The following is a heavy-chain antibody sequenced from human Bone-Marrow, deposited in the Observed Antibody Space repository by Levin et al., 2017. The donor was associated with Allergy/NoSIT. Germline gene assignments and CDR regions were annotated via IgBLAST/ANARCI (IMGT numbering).Heavy chain of an antibody. CDR2: IRPRDSDT. CDR3: ARHGHCSGSQYGTDPCQI. Sequence: GESLKISCEASGFIFTDYWIGWVRQMPGKGLEWMGIIRPRDSDTKYSPSFQGQVTISADKSVTTAYLQWTSLKASDTAVYYCARHGHCSGSQYGTDPCQIWGQGTAVTVS. V-gene: IGHV5-51*01. J-gene: IGHJ3*02. CDR1: GFIFTDYW. D-gene: IGHD1-26*01.